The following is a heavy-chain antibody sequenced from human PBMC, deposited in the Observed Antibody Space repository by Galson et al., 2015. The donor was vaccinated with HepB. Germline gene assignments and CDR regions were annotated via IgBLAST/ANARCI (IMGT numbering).Heavy chain of an antibody. V-gene: IGHV3-49*03. Sequence: SLRLSCAASGFTFDDYAMSWFRQAPGKGLEWVGFIRSKGYGGTTEYAPSVKGRFTISRDDSNTIAYLQMNSLKTEDTAVYYCTRNYCSGGYCYSNYYVDVRVKGATVAVS. CDR2: IRSKGYGGTT. CDR3: TRNYCSGGYCYSNYYVDV. J-gene: IGHJ6*03. CDR1: GFTFDDYA. D-gene: IGHD2-15*01.